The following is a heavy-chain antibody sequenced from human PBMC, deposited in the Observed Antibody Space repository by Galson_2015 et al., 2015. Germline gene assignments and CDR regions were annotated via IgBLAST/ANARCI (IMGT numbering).Heavy chain of an antibody. D-gene: IGHD2-8*01. Sequence: ETLSLTCSVSGGSISNYYWSWVRQPPEKGLEWIGYVYYSGSTKYNPSFRSRVTMSIDTSKSQFSLKVTSVTAADTAVYYCARVPLIPHVDGYNQFHGMDVWGQGTTVTVSS. CDR2: VYYSGST. J-gene: IGHJ6*02. CDR3: ARVPLIPHVDGYNQFHGMDV. CDR1: GGSISNYY. V-gene: IGHV4-59*01.